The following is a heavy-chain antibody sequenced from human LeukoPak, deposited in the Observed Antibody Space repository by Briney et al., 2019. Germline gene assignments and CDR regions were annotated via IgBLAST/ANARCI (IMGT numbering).Heavy chain of an antibody. J-gene: IGHJ4*02. CDR2: IKSSGSAK. CDR1: GFTFSTFG. V-gene: IGHV3-7*01. Sequence: PGGSLRLSCAASGFTFSTFGMSWVRQAPGKGLEWVSGIKSSGSAKYYADSVNGRFTISRDNAMNSLYLQMNSLRAEDTAMYYCARDSAGNDYWGQGTLVTVSS. CDR3: ARDSAGNDY. D-gene: IGHD6-13*01.